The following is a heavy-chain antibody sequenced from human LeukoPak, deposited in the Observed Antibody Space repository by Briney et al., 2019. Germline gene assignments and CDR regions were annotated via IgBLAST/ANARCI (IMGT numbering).Heavy chain of an antibody. Sequence: ASVKVSCKASGYTFTSYYMHWVRQAPGQGLEWMGIINPSGGSTSYAQKFQGRVTMTGDMSTSTVYMELRSLRSDDTAVYYCARDRIGSSWTGGSTWFDPWGQGTLVTVSS. V-gene: IGHV1-46*01. CDR2: INPSGGST. D-gene: IGHD6-13*01. CDR3: ARDRIGSSWTGGSTWFDP. J-gene: IGHJ5*02. CDR1: GYTFTSYY.